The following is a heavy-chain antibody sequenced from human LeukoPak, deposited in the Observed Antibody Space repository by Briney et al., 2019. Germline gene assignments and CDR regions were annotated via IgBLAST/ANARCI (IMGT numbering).Heavy chain of an antibody. D-gene: IGHD3-10*01. CDR2: IAVDGTT. J-gene: IGHJ4*02. CDR3: ARSPSVRGVIGDY. Sequence: GGSLRLSCAASGFTLSTSEMNWVRQAPGKGLEWVSFIAVDGTTYYPDSVQGRFTISRDSAKNSLYLQMNSLRAEDTAVYFCARSPSVRGVIGDYWGQGTLVTVSS. V-gene: IGHV3-48*03. CDR1: GFTLSTSE.